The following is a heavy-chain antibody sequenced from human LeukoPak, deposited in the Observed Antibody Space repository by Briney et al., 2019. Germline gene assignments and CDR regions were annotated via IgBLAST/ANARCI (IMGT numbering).Heavy chain of an antibody. V-gene: IGHV3-74*01. D-gene: IGHD3-10*01. CDR1: GFTFSNFW. Sequence: GGSLRLSCAASGFTFSNFWMHWVRRGPGKGLVWVSRITSDGSNTNYADSVRGRFTISRDNAKNTLYLQMHSLRAEDTAVYYCSREDYSDSGSHLWDQGTLVTVSS. J-gene: IGHJ4*02. CDR2: ITSDGSNT. CDR3: SREDYSDSGSHL.